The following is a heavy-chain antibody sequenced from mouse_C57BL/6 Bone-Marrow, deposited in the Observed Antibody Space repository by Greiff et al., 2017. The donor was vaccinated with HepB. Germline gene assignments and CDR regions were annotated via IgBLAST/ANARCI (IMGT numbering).Heavy chain of an antibody. CDR3: ARHRVITTGSWYFDV. CDR2: ISNLAYSI. D-gene: IGHD1-1*01. V-gene: IGHV5-15*01. J-gene: IGHJ1*03. Sequence: EVKLVESGGGLVQPGGSLKLSCAASGFTFSDYGMAWVRQAPRKGPEWVAFISNLAYSIYYADTVTGRFTISRENAKNTLYLEMSSLRSEDTAMYYCARHRVITTGSWYFDVWGTGTTVTVSS. CDR1: GFTFSDYG.